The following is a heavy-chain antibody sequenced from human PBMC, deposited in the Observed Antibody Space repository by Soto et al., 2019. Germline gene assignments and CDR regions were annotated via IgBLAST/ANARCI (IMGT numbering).Heavy chain of an antibody. J-gene: IGHJ4*02. Sequence: EVQLLESGGGLVQPGGSLRLSCAASGFTFSSYAMSWVRQAPGKGLEWVSAISGSGGSTYYADSVKGRFTISRDNAKNTLYLQMNSLRAEDTAVYYGAKDPITFGGVPTYYFDYWGQGTLVTVSS. CDR1: GFTFSSYA. V-gene: IGHV3-23*01. CDR2: ISGSGGST. CDR3: AKDPITFGGVPTYYFDY. D-gene: IGHD3-16*01.